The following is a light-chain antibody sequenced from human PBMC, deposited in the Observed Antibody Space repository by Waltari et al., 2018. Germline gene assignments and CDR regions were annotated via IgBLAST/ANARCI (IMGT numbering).Light chain of an antibody. CDR3: QQYNKWPPYT. CDR2: DAS. V-gene: IGKV1-5*01. CDR1: EAINKW. Sequence: DTQLSQFPSTLAASVGDRVTITCRAREAINKWLAWYQQKPGKAPKVLIYDASTLQSGVPSRFSGSGSGTEFTLTIDSLQSEDFAVYYCQQYNKWPPYTFGQGTKLEIK. J-gene: IGKJ2*01.